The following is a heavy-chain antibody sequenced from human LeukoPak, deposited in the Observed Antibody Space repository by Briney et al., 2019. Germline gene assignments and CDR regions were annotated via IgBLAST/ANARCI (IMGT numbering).Heavy chain of an antibody. J-gene: IGHJ3*02. Sequence: GGSLRLSCAASGFAFISYGMHWVRQAPGKGLEWVAVISYDGSNKYYADSVKGRFTISRDNSKNTLYLQMNSLRAEDTAVYYCARELRIAAAGFDAFDIWGQGTMVTVSS. V-gene: IGHV3-30*19. CDR3: ARELRIAAAGFDAFDI. D-gene: IGHD6-13*01. CDR1: GFAFISYG. CDR2: ISYDGSNK.